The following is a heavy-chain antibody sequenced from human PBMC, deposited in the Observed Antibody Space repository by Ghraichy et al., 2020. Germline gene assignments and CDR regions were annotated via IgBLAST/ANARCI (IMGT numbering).Heavy chain of an antibody. CDR2: ISSSSSYI. CDR3: AREGRGFGELPFDP. Sequence: GGSLRLSCAASGFTFSSYSMNWVRQAPGKGLEWVSSISSSSSYIYYADSVKGRFTISRDNAKNSLYLQMNSLRAEDTAVYYCAREGRGFGELPFDPWGQGTLVTVSS. J-gene: IGHJ5*02. CDR1: GFTFSSYS. D-gene: IGHD3-10*01. V-gene: IGHV3-21*01.